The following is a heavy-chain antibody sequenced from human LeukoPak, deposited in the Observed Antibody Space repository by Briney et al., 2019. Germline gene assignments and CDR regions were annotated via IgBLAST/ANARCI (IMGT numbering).Heavy chain of an antibody. CDR2: LTNSGST. V-gene: IGHV4-59*08. CDR3: ARHRRNDFWSGLGYYYMDV. CDR1: GGSIDSYY. D-gene: IGHD3-3*01. Sequence: SETLSLTCIVSGGSIDSYYWSWIRQPPGKGLEWIGYLTNSGSTKYNPSLNSRVTLSGDTSRNQVSLKLKYVTAADTAVYFCARHRRNDFWSGLGYYYMDVWGTGITVTVSS. J-gene: IGHJ6*03.